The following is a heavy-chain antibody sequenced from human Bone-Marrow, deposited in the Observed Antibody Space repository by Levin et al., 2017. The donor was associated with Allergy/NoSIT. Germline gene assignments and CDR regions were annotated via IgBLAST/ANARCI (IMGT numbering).Heavy chain of an antibody. CDR3: VGEREEAETVFFQH. J-gene: IGHJ1*01. Sequence: ASVKVYCKTSGYTFITYGISWVRQAPGQGLEWLGWISADSGDTIYAPKSQGRVTLTRDIGVTTAYMELRGLRPDDTAIYYCVGEREEAETVFFQHWGQGTLITVSS. D-gene: IGHD4-17*01. V-gene: IGHV1-18*01. CDR1: GYTFITYG. CDR2: ISADSGDT.